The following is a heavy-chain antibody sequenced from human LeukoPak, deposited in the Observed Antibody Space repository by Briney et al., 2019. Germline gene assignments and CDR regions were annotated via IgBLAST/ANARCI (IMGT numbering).Heavy chain of an antibody. CDR3: ARGTPTTRDFDY. Sequence: GGSLRLSCAASGFTFSRYWMSWVRQAPGKGLEWVANIKPDGSVKYYMDSVKGRFTISRDNAKNSLYLQMNSLRAEDTAVYFCARGTPTTRDFDYWGQGTLVTVSS. CDR1: GFTFSRYW. D-gene: IGHD4-11*01. CDR2: IKPDGSVK. V-gene: IGHV3-7*01. J-gene: IGHJ4*02.